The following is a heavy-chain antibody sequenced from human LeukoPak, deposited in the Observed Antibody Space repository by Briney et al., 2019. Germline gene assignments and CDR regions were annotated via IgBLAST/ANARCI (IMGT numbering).Heavy chain of an antibody. CDR3: ASTSSSGSYSFDY. Sequence: PSETLSLTCTVSGGSISSYYWSWIRQPPGKGLEWIGYIFYSGSTDYNPSLKSRVTISVDTSKNQFSLRLRSVTAADTAVYYCASTSSSGSYSFDYWGQGTLVTVSS. V-gene: IGHV4-59*08. CDR2: IFYSGST. CDR1: GGSISSYY. D-gene: IGHD1-26*01. J-gene: IGHJ4*02.